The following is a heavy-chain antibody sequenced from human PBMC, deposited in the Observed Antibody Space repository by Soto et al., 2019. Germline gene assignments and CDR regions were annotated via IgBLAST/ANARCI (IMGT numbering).Heavy chain of an antibody. CDR1: GYTFTSYG. CDR3: ARYSSGWPFQH. D-gene: IGHD6-19*01. Sequence: QVQLVQSGAEVKKPGASVKVSCKASGYTFTSYGISWVRQAPGQGLEWLGWISAYTGNTTYAQKLQGRVTMTTDTSTTTAYMELRSMRSDDTAVYYCARYSSGWPFQHWGQGTLVTVSS. V-gene: IGHV1-18*01. CDR2: ISAYTGNT. J-gene: IGHJ1*01.